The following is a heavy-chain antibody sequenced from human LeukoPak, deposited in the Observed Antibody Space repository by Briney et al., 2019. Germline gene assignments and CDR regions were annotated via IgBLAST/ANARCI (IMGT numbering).Heavy chain of an antibody. CDR2: TSYSGST. CDR1: GGSISSYY. J-gene: IGHJ2*01. CDR3: GRRTYYDTLTGYTYWYFDL. Sequence: SETLSLTCTVSGGSISSYYWCWIRQPPGKRLEWIGYTSYSGSTDYNPSLKSRVTMSVDTSKNQFSLKLSSVTAADTAVYYCGRRTYYDTLTGYTYWYFDLWGRGTLVTVSS. V-gene: IGHV4-59*01. D-gene: IGHD3-9*01.